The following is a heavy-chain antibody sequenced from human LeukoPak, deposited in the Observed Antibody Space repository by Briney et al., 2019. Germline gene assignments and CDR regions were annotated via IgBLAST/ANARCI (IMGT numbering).Heavy chain of an antibody. D-gene: IGHD3-16*02. CDR3: ARSHDHLWGNYPDY. Sequence: SETLSLTCDVSGGSIDSTNWWNWVRQPPGQGLEWIGEIHHDGRINYNPSLKSRVTLSVDKSKNQFSLRLNSVTAADTAMYYCARSHDHLWGNYPDYWGQGTLVTVSS. J-gene: IGHJ4*02. V-gene: IGHV4/OR15-8*01. CDR2: IHHDGRI. CDR1: GGSIDSTNW.